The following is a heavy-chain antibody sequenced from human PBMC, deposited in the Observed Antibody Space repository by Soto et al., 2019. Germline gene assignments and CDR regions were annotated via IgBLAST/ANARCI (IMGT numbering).Heavy chain of an antibody. Sequence: ASVKVSCKASGYTFTSYAMHWVRQAPGQRLEWMGWINAGNGNTKYSQKFQGRVTITRDTSASTAYMELSSLRSEDTAVYYCARGGPPYYDILTGSSEHSNSFDYWGQGTLVTVSS. D-gene: IGHD3-9*01. V-gene: IGHV1-3*01. CDR1: GYTFTSYA. J-gene: IGHJ4*02. CDR3: ARGGPPYYDILTGSSEHSNSFDY. CDR2: INAGNGNT.